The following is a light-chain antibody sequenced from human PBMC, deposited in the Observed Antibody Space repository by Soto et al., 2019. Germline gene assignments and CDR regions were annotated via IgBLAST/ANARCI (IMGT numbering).Light chain of an antibody. J-gene: IGKJ1*01. CDR2: DAS. V-gene: IGKV3-15*01. Sequence: EIVTTQSPATLSVSPGERATVSCRASQSVGRNLAWYQQRPGQGPRLLVYDASTRAWTAGIPARFSGSGSGTQFTLTISSLQSEDFALYYCQQYSNWPWTFGQGTKVEVK. CDR3: QQYSNWPWT. CDR1: QSVGRN.